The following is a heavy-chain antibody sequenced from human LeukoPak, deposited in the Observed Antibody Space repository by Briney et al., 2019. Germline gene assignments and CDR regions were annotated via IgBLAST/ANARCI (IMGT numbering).Heavy chain of an antibody. CDR1: GYTFTSYY. V-gene: IGHV1-46*01. CDR2: INPSGGST. J-gene: IGHJ3*02. CDR3: ARVYYDFWSGYYDAFDI. D-gene: IGHD3-3*01. Sequence: ASVKVSCKASGYTFTSYYMHWVRQAPGQGLEWMGIINPSGGSTSYAQKFQGRVTMTRGTSTSTVYMELSSLRSEDTAVYYCARVYYDFWSGYYDAFDIWGQGTMVTVSS.